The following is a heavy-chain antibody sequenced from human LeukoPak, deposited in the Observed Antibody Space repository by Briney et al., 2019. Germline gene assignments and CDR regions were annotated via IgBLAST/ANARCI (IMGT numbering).Heavy chain of an antibody. CDR2: ISYDGSNK. J-gene: IGHJ4*02. CDR3: APQQWGNTAY. Sequence: GGSLRLSCAASGFTFSGYGMHWVRQAPGKGLEWVAIISYDGSNKYYADSVKGRFPIYSDNSKNILYLQVNSLRAEDTAGYYCAPQQWGNTAYWVQATLVTVSS. V-gene: IGHV3-33*08. D-gene: IGHD6-19*01. CDR1: GFTFSGYG.